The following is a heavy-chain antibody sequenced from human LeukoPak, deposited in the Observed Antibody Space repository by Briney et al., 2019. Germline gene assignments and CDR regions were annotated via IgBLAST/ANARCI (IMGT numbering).Heavy chain of an antibody. CDR3: ARDSSTAGGSCLDY. Sequence: PSETLSLTCAVYGGSFSGYYWSWIRQPPGKGLEWIGEINHSGSTNYNPSLKSRVTISVDTSKNQFSLKLSSVTAADTAVYYCARDSSTAGGSCLDYWGQGTLVTVSS. V-gene: IGHV4-34*01. CDR1: GGSFSGYY. CDR2: INHSGST. D-gene: IGHD3-16*01. J-gene: IGHJ4*02.